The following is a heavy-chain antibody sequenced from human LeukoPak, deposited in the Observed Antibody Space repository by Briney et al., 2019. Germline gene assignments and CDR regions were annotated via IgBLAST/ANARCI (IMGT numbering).Heavy chain of an antibody. CDR3: ARESVIKGLYYFDY. J-gene: IGHJ4*02. Sequence: SETLSLTCTVSGDSISTYYWSWIRQPAGKGLEWIGRIYSSGSTNYNPSLKSRVTMSVDTSENQFSLKLTSVTAADTAVYYCARESVIKGLYYFDYWGQGALVTVSS. CDR1: GDSISTYY. CDR2: IYSSGST. V-gene: IGHV4-4*07. D-gene: IGHD3-10*01.